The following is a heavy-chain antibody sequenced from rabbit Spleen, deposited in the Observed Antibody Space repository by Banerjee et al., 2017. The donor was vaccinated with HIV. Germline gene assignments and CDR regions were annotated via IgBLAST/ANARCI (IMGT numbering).Heavy chain of an antibody. Sequence: QEQLVESGGGLVKPEGSLTLTCKASGFSFSSSYRICWVRQAPGKGLEWIACIYTGSTGTTYYASWAKGRFTISTTSSTTVTLKMTSLTAADTATYFCARYVHSTYYFNLWGQGTLVTVS. V-gene: IGHV1S45*01. D-gene: IGHD8-1*01. CDR3: ARYVHSTYYFNL. CDR1: GFSFSSSYR. J-gene: IGHJ4*01. CDR2: IYTGSTGTT.